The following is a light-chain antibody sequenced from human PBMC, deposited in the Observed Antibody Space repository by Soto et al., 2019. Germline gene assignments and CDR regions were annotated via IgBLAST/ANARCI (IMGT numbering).Light chain of an antibody. CDR3: HQYAHWPRGT. J-gene: IGKJ2*01. CDR2: GAS. Sequence: EIVLTQSPATLSVSPGERATLSCRASQSIDTYLAWYQQKPGQPPRPLIYGASNRATGVPARFSGSGSGTDFTLTISSLQSEDFAVYYCHQYAHWPRGTFGQGTKVEI. CDR1: QSIDTY. V-gene: IGKV3-15*01.